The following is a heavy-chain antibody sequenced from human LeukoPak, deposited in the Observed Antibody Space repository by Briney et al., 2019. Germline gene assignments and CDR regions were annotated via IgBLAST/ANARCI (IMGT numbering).Heavy chain of an antibody. CDR3: AREAVGVITTALDY. CDR2: ISYDGSNK. D-gene: IGHD3-10*01. Sequence: GGSLRLSCAASGFTFSSYAMHWVRQAPGKGLEWVAVISYDGSNKYYADSVKGRFTISRDNSKNTLYLQMNSLRAEDTAVYYCAREAVGVITTALDYWGQGTLATVSS. CDR1: GFTFSSYA. V-gene: IGHV3-30*04. J-gene: IGHJ4*02.